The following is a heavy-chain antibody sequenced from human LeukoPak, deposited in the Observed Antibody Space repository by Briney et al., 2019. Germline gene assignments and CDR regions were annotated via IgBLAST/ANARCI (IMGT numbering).Heavy chain of an antibody. CDR3: ARGDYYDSSGVRTYYYYMDV. J-gene: IGHJ6*03. CDR2: IYYSGST. Sequence: SETLSLTCTVSGGSISSSSYYWGWIRQPPGKGLEWIGSIYYSGSTYYNPSLKSRVTISVDTSKNQFSLKLSSVTAADTAVYYCARGDYYDSSGVRTYYYYMDVWGKGTTVTVSS. V-gene: IGHV4-39*07. CDR1: GGSISSSSYY. D-gene: IGHD3-22*01.